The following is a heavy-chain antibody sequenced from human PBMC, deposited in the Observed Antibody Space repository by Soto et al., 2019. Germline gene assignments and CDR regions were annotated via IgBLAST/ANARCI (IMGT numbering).Heavy chain of an antibody. CDR1: GFIFKSFG. Sequence: GGSLRLSCAASGFIFKSFGMHWVRQAQGKGLEWVVVIWNDGSNTYYADSAKGRFTISRDNSENTVYLQMNSLRAEDTAVYYCARDLIGSGSYSFAYWGQGTLVTVSS. CDR2: IWNDGSNT. D-gene: IGHD1-26*01. V-gene: IGHV3-33*01. J-gene: IGHJ4*02. CDR3: ARDLIGSGSYSFAY.